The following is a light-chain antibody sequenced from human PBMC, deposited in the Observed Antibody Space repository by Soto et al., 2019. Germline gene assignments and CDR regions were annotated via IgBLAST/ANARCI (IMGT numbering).Light chain of an antibody. CDR1: QSVSSN. J-gene: IGKJ2*03. Sequence: IVMTQSASTLSVYPGERATLSCRASQSVSSNLAWYQQKPGQAPSRLIHGASTRATDMPARFSGSGSGTEFTPSISNLQSEDSAVYYCQQYNIWSPESFGQGTKVDI. CDR3: QQYNIWSPES. V-gene: IGKV3-15*01. CDR2: GAS.